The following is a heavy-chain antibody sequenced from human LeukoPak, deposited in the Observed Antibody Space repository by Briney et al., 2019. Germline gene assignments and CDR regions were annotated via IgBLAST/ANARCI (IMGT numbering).Heavy chain of an antibody. J-gene: IGHJ4*02. CDR3: ARGRPPAGSSVYYYRYYFDY. D-gene: IGHD3-22*01. Sequence: PSETLSLTCAVYGGSFSGYYWSWIRQPPGKGLEWIGEINHSGSTNYNPSPKSRVTISLDTSKNQCSLKLSSVTAADTAVYYCARGRPPAGSSVYYYRYYFDYWGQGTLVTVSS. V-gene: IGHV4-34*01. CDR2: INHSGST. CDR1: GGSFSGYY.